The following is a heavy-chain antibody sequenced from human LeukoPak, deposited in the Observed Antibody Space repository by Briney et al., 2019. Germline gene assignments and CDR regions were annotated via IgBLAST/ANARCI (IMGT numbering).Heavy chain of an antibody. J-gene: IGHJ5*02. Sequence: KPSETLSLTCSVSGGSISTYYWSWIRQSPGKGLEWIGYINDSGRTNCNSSLKSRVTIAVDTSKNQFSLILKSVTAADTAVYYCARLELLAYRFDPWGQGTLVTVSS. V-gene: IGHV4-59*01. CDR1: GGSISTYY. CDR3: ARLELLAYRFDP. D-gene: IGHD3-10*01. CDR2: INDSGRT.